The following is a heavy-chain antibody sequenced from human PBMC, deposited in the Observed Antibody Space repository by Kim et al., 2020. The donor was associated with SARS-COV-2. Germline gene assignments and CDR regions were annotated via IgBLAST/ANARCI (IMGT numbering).Heavy chain of an antibody. CDR1: GFTFSSYG. CDR2: IWYDGSNK. J-gene: IGHJ4*02. D-gene: IGHD3-10*01. Sequence: GGSLRLSCAASGFTFSSYGMHWVRQAPGKGLEWVAVIWYDGSNKYYADSVKGRFTISRDNSKNTLYLQMNSLRAEDTAVYYCARDLSPGYGVDYWGQGTLVTVSS. V-gene: IGHV3-33*01. CDR3: ARDLSPGYGVDY.